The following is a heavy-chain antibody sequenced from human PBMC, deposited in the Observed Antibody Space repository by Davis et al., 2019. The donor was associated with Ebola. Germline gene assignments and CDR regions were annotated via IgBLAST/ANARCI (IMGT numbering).Heavy chain of an antibody. V-gene: IGHV1-2*06. D-gene: IGHD6-13*01. Sequence: ASVKVSCKGSGYTFTHYDINWVRQAPGQGLEWMGRINPNSGGTNYAQKFQGRVTMTRDTSISTAYMELSRLRSDDTAVYYCASLIAAAQAYYFDYWGQGTLVTVSS. CDR3: ASLIAAAQAYYFDY. CDR1: GYTFTHYD. CDR2: INPNSGGT. J-gene: IGHJ4*02.